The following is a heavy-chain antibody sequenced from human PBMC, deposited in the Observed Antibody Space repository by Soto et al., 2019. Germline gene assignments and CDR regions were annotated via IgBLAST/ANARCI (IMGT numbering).Heavy chain of an antibody. Sequence: EVQLVESGGGLVQPGGSLKLSCAASGFTFSGSAMHWVRQASGKGLEWVARIRSKPNNYVTAYDASAKGRFTISRDDSNNTAYLQMSSLTAEDTAVYSCSAVGGSGTYYNAWGQGNLVTVSS. CDR3: SAVGGSGTYYNA. CDR1: GFTFSGSA. V-gene: IGHV3-73*02. J-gene: IGHJ5*02. D-gene: IGHD3-10*01. CDR2: IRSKPNNYVT.